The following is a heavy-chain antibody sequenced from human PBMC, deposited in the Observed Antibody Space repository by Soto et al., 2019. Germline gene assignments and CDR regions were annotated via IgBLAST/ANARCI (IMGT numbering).Heavy chain of an antibody. D-gene: IGHD1-1*01. CDR1: GGSISSYY. J-gene: IGHJ3*02. Sequence: QVQLQESGPGLVKPSETLSLTCTASGGSISSYYWSWIRQPPGKGLEWIGYIYYSGSTNYNPSLKSRVTISVDTSKNQFSLKLSSVTAADTAVYYCARAYLWNEPDAFDIWGQGSMVTVSS. CDR3: ARAYLWNEPDAFDI. V-gene: IGHV4-59*01. CDR2: IYYSGST.